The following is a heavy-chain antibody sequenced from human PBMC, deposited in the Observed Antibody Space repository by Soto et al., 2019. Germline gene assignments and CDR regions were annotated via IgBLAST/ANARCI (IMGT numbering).Heavy chain of an antibody. V-gene: IGHV4-39*01. CDR3: ARVVVVPAKVWFDP. Sequence: QLQLQESGPGLVKPSETLSLTCPVSGGSISSSSYYWGWIRKPPGKGLEWIGSIYYSGSTYYNPSLKSRVTISVDTSKNQFSLKLSSVTAADTAVYYCARVVVVPAKVWFDPWGQGTLVTVSS. CDR1: GGSISSSSYY. D-gene: IGHD2-2*01. CDR2: IYYSGST. J-gene: IGHJ5*02.